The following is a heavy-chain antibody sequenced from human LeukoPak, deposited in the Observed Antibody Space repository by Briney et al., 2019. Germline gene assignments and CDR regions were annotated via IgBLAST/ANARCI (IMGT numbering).Heavy chain of an antibody. Sequence: GGSLRLSCAVSGITLSNYGMSWVRQAPGKGLEWVAGISDSGGRTNYTDSVKGRFTISRDNPKNTLYLQMNSLRAEDTAVYFCAKRGVVIRVILVGFHKEAYYFDSWGQGALVTVSS. CDR2: ISDSGGRT. CDR1: GITLSNYG. V-gene: IGHV3-23*01. CDR3: AKRGVVIRVILVGFHKEAYYFDS. J-gene: IGHJ4*02. D-gene: IGHD3-22*01.